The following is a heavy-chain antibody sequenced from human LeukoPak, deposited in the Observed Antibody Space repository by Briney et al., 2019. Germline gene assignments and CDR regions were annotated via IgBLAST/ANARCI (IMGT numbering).Heavy chain of an antibody. D-gene: IGHD3-22*01. CDR2: IYYSGST. V-gene: IGHV4-59*01. J-gene: IGHJ6*03. Sequence: SETLSLTCTVSGGSISSYYWSWIRKPPGKGLEWIGYIYYSGSTNYNPSLKSRVTISVDTSKNQFSLKLSSVTAADTAVYYCARTYDSPGYYSPDYYYMDVWGKGTTVTISS. CDR1: GGSISSYY. CDR3: ARTYDSPGYYSPDYYYMDV.